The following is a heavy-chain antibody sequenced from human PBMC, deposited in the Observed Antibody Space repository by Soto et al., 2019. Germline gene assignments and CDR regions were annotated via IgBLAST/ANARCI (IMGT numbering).Heavy chain of an antibody. V-gene: IGHV3-23*01. CDR3: TGYSISGYYFDY. D-gene: IGHD4-4*01. CDR2: ISGSGGST. J-gene: IGHJ4*02. Sequence: EVQLLESGGGLVQPGGSLRLSCAASGFTFSSYAMSWVRQAPGKGLEWVSVISGSGGSTYYADSVKGRFTISRDNSKTALYLQSNSLRAEDTAGYYGTGYSISGYYFDYWGQGTLVTVSS. CDR1: GFTFSSYA.